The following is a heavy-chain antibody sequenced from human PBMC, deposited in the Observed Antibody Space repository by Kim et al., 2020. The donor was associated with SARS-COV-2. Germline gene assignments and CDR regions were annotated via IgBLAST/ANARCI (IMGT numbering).Heavy chain of an antibody. J-gene: IGHJ3*02. D-gene: IGHD3-22*01. CDR1: GASVNSSY. V-gene: IGHV4-59*02. CDR3: ARGYYDSNDGYSNPFD. Sequence: SETLSLTCTVSGASVNSSYWSWMRQPPGKRLEWIGYISNTGSTSYHPSLNSRLTISTDTPKNQFSLRLNSVTAADTALYFCARGYYDSNDGYSNPFD. CDR2: ISNTGST.